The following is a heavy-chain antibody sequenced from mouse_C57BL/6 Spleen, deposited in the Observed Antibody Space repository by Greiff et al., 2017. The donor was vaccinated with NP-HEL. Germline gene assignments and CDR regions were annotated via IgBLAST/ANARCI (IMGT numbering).Heavy chain of an antibody. Sequence: VQLQQSGPGLVAPSQSLSITCTVSGFSLTSYAISWVRQPPGKGLEWLGVIWTGGGTNYNSALKSRLSISKDNSKSQVFLKMNSLQTDDTARYYCARAAVYYGSSYWYFDVWGTGTTVTVSS. CDR1: GFSLTSYA. V-gene: IGHV2-9-1*01. D-gene: IGHD1-1*01. CDR2: IWTGGGT. CDR3: ARAAVYYGSSYWYFDV. J-gene: IGHJ1*03.